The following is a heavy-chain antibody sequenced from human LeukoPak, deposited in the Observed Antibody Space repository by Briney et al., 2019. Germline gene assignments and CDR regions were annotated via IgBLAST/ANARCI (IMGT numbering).Heavy chain of an antibody. V-gene: IGHV4-39*07. D-gene: IGHD5-12*01. Sequence: SETLSLTCTVSGGSISSSSYYWGWIRQPPGKGLEWIGSIYYSGSTYYNPSLKSRVTISVDTSKNQFSLKLRSVTDADTAVYYCARGGGYSGYGYFDYWGQGTLVTVSS. CDR2: IYYSGST. J-gene: IGHJ4*02. CDR1: GGSISSSSYY. CDR3: ARGGGYSGYGYFDY.